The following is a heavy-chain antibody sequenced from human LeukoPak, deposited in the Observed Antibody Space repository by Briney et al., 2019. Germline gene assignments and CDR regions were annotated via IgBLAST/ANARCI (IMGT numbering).Heavy chain of an antibody. CDR3: LVVTFDY. Sequence: GASVKVSCKASGYTFTGYYMHWVRQAPGQGLEWMGWINPNSGGTNYAQKFQGRVTITADESTSTAYMELSSLRSEDTAVYYCLVVTFDYWGQGTLVTVSS. V-gene: IGHV1-2*02. D-gene: IGHD4-23*01. CDR1: GYTFTGYY. J-gene: IGHJ4*02. CDR2: INPNSGGT.